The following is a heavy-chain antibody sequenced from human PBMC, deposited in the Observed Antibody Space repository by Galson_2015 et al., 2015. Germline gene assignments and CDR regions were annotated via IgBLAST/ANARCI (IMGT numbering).Heavy chain of an antibody. CDR2: IKSNSDTI. Sequence: SLRLSCAASGFTFSSYSMNWVRQAPGKGLEWISYIKSNSDTIYHADSVKGRFTTSRDNAKNLLYFQMNSLRDEDTAVYYCAREDYSRTGLEYWGQGTLVTVSS. CDR1: GFTFSSYS. J-gene: IGHJ4*02. D-gene: IGHD3-10*01. CDR3: AREDYSRTGLEY. V-gene: IGHV3-48*02.